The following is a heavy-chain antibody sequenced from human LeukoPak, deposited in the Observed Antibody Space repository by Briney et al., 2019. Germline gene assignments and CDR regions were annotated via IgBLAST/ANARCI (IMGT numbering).Heavy chain of an antibody. V-gene: IGHV1-69*13. D-gene: IGHD2-15*01. J-gene: IGHJ4*02. Sequence: SVKVSCKASGGTFSSYAISWVRQAPGQGLEWMGGIIPIFGTANYAQKFQGRVTITADESTSTAYMELSSLRSEDTAVYYCARDRSKYCSGGSCDRAFDYWGREPWSPSPQ. CDR3: ARDRSKYCSGGSCDRAFDY. CDR1: GGTFSSYA. CDR2: IIPIFGTA.